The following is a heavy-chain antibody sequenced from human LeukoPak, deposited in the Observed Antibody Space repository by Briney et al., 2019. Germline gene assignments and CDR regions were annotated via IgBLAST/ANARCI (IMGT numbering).Heavy chain of an antibody. CDR1: SASISSGGYY. CDR2: NYYSGSA. CDR3: ARVSYGMDV. Sequence: SETLSLTCTVSSASISSGGYYWSWIRQHPGKGLEWIGYNYYSGSANYNPSLKGRVAISLDTSKNQVSLTLNSVTAADTAVYYCARVSYGMDVWGQGTTVTVSS. J-gene: IGHJ6*02. V-gene: IGHV4-31*03.